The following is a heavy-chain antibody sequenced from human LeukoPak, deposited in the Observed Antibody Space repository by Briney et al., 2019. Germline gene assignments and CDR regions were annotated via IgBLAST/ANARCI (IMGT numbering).Heavy chain of an antibody. CDR1: GDSLINFY. D-gene: IGHD3-9*01. V-gene: IGHV4-59*08. CDR2: IYYSGTT. Sequence: PSETLSLTCTVSGDSLINFYWSWIRQPPGKGLEWIGYIYYSGTTNYNPSLKSRVTMSVDTSKNQFSLNLRSVTAADTAVYHCARLKFDVLTGYYEALDYWGEGTVVTVSS. J-gene: IGHJ4*02. CDR3: ARLKFDVLTGYYEALDY.